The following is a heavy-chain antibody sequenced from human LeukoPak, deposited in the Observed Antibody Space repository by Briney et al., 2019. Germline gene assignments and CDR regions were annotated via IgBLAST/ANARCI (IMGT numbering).Heavy chain of an antibody. CDR3: AKYIGYCSGGTCNYYFDY. Sequence: GGSLRLSCAASGFTFSSYAMSWVRQAPGKGLEWVSAISGSGGGTYYVDSVKGRFTISRDNSKNTLYLQMNSLRAEDTAVYYCAKYIGYCSGGTCNYYFDYWGQGTLVTVSS. D-gene: IGHD2-15*01. CDR2: ISGSGGGT. J-gene: IGHJ4*02. CDR1: GFTFSSYA. V-gene: IGHV3-23*01.